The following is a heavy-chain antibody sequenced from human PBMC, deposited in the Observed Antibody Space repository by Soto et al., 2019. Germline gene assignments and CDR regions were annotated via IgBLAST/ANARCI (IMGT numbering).Heavy chain of an antibody. CDR1: GGSISSSSYY. D-gene: IGHD2-15*01. Sequence: QLQLQESGPGLVKPSETLSLTCTVSGGSISSSSYYWGWIRQPPGKGLEWIGSIYYSGSTYYNPSLKSRVIISGDTSKNQFSLKLSFVTAADTAVYYCASHVGLGVRYCSGGSCYSAAFDIWGQGTMVTVSS. CDR2: IYYSGST. V-gene: IGHV4-39*01. J-gene: IGHJ3*02. CDR3: ASHVGLGVRYCSGGSCYSAAFDI.